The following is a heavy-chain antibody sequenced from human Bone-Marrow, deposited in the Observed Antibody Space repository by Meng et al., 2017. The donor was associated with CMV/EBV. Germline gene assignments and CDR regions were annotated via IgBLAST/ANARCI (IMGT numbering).Heavy chain of an antibody. CDR3: ARDIVRWGDSSTWTWYYYGMDV. CDR2: ILPICGTA. Sequence: SVKVSCKASGCTFSSYAISWVRQAPGQGLEWMGGILPICGTANYAQKFQGGVTITTDESTSTAYMELSSLRTEDTAVYYCARDIVRWGDSSTWTWYYYGMDVWGQGTTVTVSS. CDR1: GCTFSSYA. V-gene: IGHV1-69*05. J-gene: IGHJ6*02. D-gene: IGHD6-13*01.